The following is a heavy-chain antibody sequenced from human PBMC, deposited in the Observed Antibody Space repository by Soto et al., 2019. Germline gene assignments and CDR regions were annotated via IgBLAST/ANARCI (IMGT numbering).Heavy chain of an antibody. V-gene: IGHV1-18*01. CDR3: ARVRAYLGHCSGRFCLPYYNCMNV. J-gene: IGHJ6*02. Sequence: QVQLVQSGAEVKKPGASVKVSCKASGYTFTSYGISWVRQAPGQGLGWLGWIGTYNGDTNYAQSFQGRVTMTTDTSTRTVYMELRSLRSDDSAVYSCARVRAYLGHCSGRFCLPYYNCMNVWGQGTTVTVSS. CDR2: IGTYNGDT. CDR1: GYTFTSYG. D-gene: IGHD2-15*01.